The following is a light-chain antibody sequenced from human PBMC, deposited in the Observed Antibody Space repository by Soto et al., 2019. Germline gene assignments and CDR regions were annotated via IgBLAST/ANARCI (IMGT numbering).Light chain of an antibody. V-gene: IGLV1-51*01. J-gene: IGLJ2*01. CDR1: SSNIGNNY. CDR2: DNN. CDR3: GTWDSRLSVVV. Sequence: QSVLTQPPSVSAAPGQKVTISCSGSSSNIGNNYVSWYQQLPGTAPKLLIYDNNKRPSGIPDRFSGSKSGTSATLGITGLQTGDEADYYCGTWDSRLSVVVFGEGTKVTVL.